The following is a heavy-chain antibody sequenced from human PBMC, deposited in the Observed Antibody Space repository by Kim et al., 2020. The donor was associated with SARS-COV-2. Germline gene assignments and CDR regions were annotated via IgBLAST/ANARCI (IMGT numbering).Heavy chain of an antibody. Sequence: GGSLRLSCAASGFSVNSKYMSWVRQAPGKGLEWVSVVFNDETTYYADSVRGRFTISRDTAKNTLYLQMSSLRAEDTAIYYCASAQRYYGSGVYSHYFALDVWGQGTTVTVSS. CDR3: ASAQRYYGSGVYSHYFALDV. D-gene: IGHD3-10*01. J-gene: IGHJ6*02. CDR2: VFNDETT. CDR1: GFSVNSKY. V-gene: IGHV3-53*01.